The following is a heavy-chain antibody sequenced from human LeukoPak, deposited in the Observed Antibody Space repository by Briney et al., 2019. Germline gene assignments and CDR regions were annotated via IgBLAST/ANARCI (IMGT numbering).Heavy chain of an antibody. CDR2: MNPKSGNT. J-gene: IGHJ5*02. Sequence: ASVKVSCKASGYTFINYDINWVRQATGQGLEWMGWMNPKSGNTGYAQKFQGRVTITTNTSISTAYMELSSLRSEDTAVYYCARKGSIAARRYNWFDPWGQGTLVTVSS. CDR1: GYTFINYD. D-gene: IGHD6-6*01. CDR3: ARKGSIAARRYNWFDP. V-gene: IGHV1-8*03.